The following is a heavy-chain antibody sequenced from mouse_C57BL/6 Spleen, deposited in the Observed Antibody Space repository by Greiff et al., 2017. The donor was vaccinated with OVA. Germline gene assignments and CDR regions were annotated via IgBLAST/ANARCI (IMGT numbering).Heavy chain of an antibody. CDR2: IRNKANGYTT. CDR3: ARYIPGTRAYYLDY. Sequence: EVQLVESGGGLVQPGGSLSLSCAASGFTFTDYYMSWVRQPPGKALEWLGFIRNKANGYTTEYSASVKGRFTITSDNSQSILYLQMNALRAEDSATYYCARYIPGTRAYYLDYWGQGTTLTVSS. V-gene: IGHV7-3*01. D-gene: IGHD4-1*01. J-gene: IGHJ2*01. CDR1: GFTFTDYY.